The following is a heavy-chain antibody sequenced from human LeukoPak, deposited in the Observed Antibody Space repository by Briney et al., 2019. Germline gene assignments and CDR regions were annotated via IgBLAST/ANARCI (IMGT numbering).Heavy chain of an antibody. CDR2: IYYSGST. J-gene: IGHJ4*02. CDR3: ARGRRDGYNFDY. CDR1: DGSISSGGYY. D-gene: IGHD5-24*01. Sequence: SETLSLTCTVSDGSISSGGYYWSWIRQHPGKGLEWIGYIYYSGSTYYNPSLKSRVTISVDTSKNQFSLKLSSVTAADTAVYYCARGRRDGYNFDYWGQGTLVTVSS. V-gene: IGHV4-31*03.